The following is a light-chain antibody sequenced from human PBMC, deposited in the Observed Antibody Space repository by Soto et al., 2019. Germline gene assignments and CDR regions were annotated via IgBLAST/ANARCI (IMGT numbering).Light chain of an antibody. Sequence: EIAMTQSPDTLSVSPGDRATLSCRASQGVRSDLAWYQQKAGQSPRLLIYGASTRAAETPARFSGSGSETEFTLTISSLQSEDFAVYYCQQYNNWPPLTFGGGTKVDIK. CDR2: GAS. J-gene: IGKJ4*01. CDR1: QGVRSD. V-gene: IGKV3-15*01. CDR3: QQYNNWPPLT.